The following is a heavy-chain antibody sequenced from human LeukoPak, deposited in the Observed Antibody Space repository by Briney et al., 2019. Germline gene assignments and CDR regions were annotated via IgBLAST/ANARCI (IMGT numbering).Heavy chain of an antibody. CDR2: IYYSGST. CDR1: GGSISSGGYY. V-gene: IGHV4-31*03. D-gene: IGHD2-2*02. CDR3: AREKSGIVVVPAAISGRWFDP. Sequence: SQTLSLTCTVSGGSISSGGYYWSWIRQHPGKGLEWIGYIYYSGSTYYNPSLKSRVTISVDTSKKQFSLKLSSVTAADTAVYYCAREKSGIVVVPAAISGRWFDPWGQGTLVTVSS. J-gene: IGHJ5*02.